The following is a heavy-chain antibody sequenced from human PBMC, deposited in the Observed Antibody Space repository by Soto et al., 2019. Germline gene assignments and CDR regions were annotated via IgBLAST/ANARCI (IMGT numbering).Heavy chain of an antibody. Sequence: QLQLQESGPGLVKPSETLSLTCTVSGGSISSSSYYWGWIRQPPGKGLEWIGSIYYSGSTYYNPSLKSRVTISVDTSKNQSSLKLCSVTAAETAVYYCASSADYYYLDVWGKGTTVTVSS. CDR3: ASSADYYYLDV. D-gene: IGHD3-10*01. CDR1: GGSISSSSYY. V-gene: IGHV4-39*01. CDR2: IYYSGST. J-gene: IGHJ6*03.